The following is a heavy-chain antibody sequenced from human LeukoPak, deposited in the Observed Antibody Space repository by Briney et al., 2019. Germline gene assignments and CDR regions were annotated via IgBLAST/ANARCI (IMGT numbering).Heavy chain of an antibody. J-gene: IGHJ4*02. CDR2: INHSGST. V-gene: IGHV4-34*01. CDR3: ARLPLGYSYGLVY. Sequence: SETLSLTCAVYGGSFSGYYWSWIRQPPGKGLEWIGEINHSGSTNYNPSLKSRVTISVDTSKNQFSLKLSSVTAADTAVYYCARLPLGYSYGLVYWGQGTLVTVSS. CDR1: GGSFSGYY. D-gene: IGHD5-18*01.